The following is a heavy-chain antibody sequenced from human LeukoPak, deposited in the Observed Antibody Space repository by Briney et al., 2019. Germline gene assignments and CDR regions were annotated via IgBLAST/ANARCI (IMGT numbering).Heavy chain of an antibody. V-gene: IGHV3-48*03. D-gene: IGHD3-10*02. CDR3: AELGITMIGGV. CDR1: GLTFSSYE. CDR2: ISSSGSTI. Sequence: GGSLRLSCAASGLTFSSYEMNWVRQAPGKGLEWVSYISSSGSTIYYADSVKGRFTISRDNAKNSLYLQMNSLRAEDTAVYYCAELGITMIGGVWGKGTTVTISS. J-gene: IGHJ6*04.